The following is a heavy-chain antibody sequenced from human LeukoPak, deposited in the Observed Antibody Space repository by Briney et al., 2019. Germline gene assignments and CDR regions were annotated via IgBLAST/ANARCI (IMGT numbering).Heavy chain of an antibody. J-gene: IGHJ6*02. CDR1: GFTFSNAW. V-gene: IGHV3-15*07. Sequence: GGSLRLSCAASGFTFSNAWMNWVRQAPGKGLEWVGRIKSKTDGGTTDYAAPVKGRFTISRDDSKNTLYLQMNSLRAEDTAVYYCARDLIRSGSRIYYYYYGMDVWGQGTTVTVSS. CDR3: ARDLIRSGSRIYYYYYGMDV. CDR2: IKSKTDGGTT. D-gene: IGHD1-26*01.